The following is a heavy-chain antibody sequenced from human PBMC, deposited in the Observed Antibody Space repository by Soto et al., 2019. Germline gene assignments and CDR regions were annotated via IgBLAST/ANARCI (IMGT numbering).Heavy chain of an antibody. J-gene: IGHJ6*02. CDR2: IYTRGST. D-gene: IGHD3-9*01. CDR3: AREGLDWSVEGMDV. Sequence: QVHLQESGPGLVKPSETLSPTCTVSGGSISSYYWSWIRQPVGRGLEWIGHIYTRGSTTYNPSLKKRVTMSVDPSTHPSSLRLSAVTAADTAVYYCAREGLDWSVEGMDVWGRGTTVTVSS. CDR1: GGSISSYY. V-gene: IGHV4-4*07.